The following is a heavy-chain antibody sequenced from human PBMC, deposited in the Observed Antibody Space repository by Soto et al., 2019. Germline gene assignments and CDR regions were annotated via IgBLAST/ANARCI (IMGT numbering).Heavy chain of an antibody. CDR3: AREEQLVRMFDY. J-gene: IGHJ4*02. CDR2: ISYDGSNK. D-gene: IGHD6-13*01. V-gene: IGHV3-30-3*01. Sequence: QVQLVESGGGVVQPGRSLRLSCAASGFTFSSYAMHWVRQAPGKGLEWVAVISYDGSNKYYADSVKGRFTISRDNSKNTLYLQMNSLRAEDTAVYYCAREEQLVRMFDYWGQGPLVTVSS. CDR1: GFTFSSYA.